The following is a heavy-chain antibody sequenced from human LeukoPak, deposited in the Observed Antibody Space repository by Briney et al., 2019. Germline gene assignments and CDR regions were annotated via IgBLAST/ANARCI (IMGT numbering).Heavy chain of an antibody. V-gene: IGHV3-23*01. D-gene: IGHD6-13*01. CDR1: GFTFSSHA. J-gene: IGHJ5*02. Sequence: GGSLRLSCAASGFTFSSHAMSWVRQAPGKGLEWVSAISGSGGSTYYADSVKGRFTISRDNSKNTLYLQMNSLRAEDTAVYYCAKDLTHGSSSGPDWFDPWGQGTLVTVSS. CDR2: ISGSGGST. CDR3: AKDLTHGSSSGPDWFDP.